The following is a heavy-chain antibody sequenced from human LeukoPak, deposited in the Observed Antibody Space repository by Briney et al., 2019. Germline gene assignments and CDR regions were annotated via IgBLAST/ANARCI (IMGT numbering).Heavy chain of an antibody. CDR2: IYSSGSA. D-gene: IGHD4-11*01. J-gene: IGHJ6*03. CDR3: ARAYSNPSYYYYYMDV. Sequence: SETLSLTCTASGGSISSYYWSWIRQPAGKGLEWIGRIYSSGSANYNPSLKSRVTISVDKSKNQFSLRLSSVTAADTAVYYCARAYSNPSYYYYYMDVWGKGTTVTVSS. CDR1: GGSISSYY. V-gene: IGHV4-4*07.